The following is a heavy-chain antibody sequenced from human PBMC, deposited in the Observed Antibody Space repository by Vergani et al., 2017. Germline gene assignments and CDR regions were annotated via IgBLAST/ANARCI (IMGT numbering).Heavy chain of an antibody. J-gene: IGHJ5*02. CDR1: GASIRSSNYY. CDR2: INYRGRT. CDR3: ARHSTVEWLVKLGWIDP. D-gene: IGHD6-19*01. V-gene: IGHV4-39*01. Sequence: QLQLQESGPGLVKPSATLSLTCSVSGASIRSSNYYWGWLRQPPGKGLEWIASINYRGRTYYNPYLKSRVTISVETSKNQFSLKLSSVTAADTAVYFCARHSTVEWLVKLGWIDPWGQGILVTVSS.